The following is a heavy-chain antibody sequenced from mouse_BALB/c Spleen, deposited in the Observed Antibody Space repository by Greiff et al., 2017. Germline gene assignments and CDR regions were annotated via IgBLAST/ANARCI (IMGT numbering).Heavy chain of an antibody. V-gene: IGHV5-12-1*01. D-gene: IGHD2-4*01. CDR2: ISSGGGST. CDR3: ARGRSTMITTTDAMDY. J-gene: IGHJ4*01. CDR1: GFAFSSYD. Sequence: EVHLVESGGGLVKPGGSLKLSCAASGFAFSSYDMSWVRQTPEKRLEWVAYISSGGGSTYYPDTVKGRFTISRDNAKNTLYLQMSSLKSEDTAMYYCARGRSTMITTTDAMDYWGQGTSVTVSS.